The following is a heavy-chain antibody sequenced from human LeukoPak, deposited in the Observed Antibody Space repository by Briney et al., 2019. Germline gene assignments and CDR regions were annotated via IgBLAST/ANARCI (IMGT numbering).Heavy chain of an antibody. CDR1: GGSISSYY. V-gene: IGHV4-4*07. D-gene: IGHD6-6*01. J-gene: IGHJ4*02. Sequence: SETLSLTCTVSGGSISSYYWSWIRQPAGKGLEWIGRISTSGSTNYNPSLKSRVTMSVDTSKNQFSLKLNSVTAADTALYYCARGGIAARLADWGQGTLVTVSS. CDR2: ISTSGST. CDR3: ARGGIAARLAD.